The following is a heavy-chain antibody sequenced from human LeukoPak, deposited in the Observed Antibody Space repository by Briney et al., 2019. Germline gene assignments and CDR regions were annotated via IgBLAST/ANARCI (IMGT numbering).Heavy chain of an antibody. CDR1: GVSISNSRYY. D-gene: IGHD2-15*01. V-gene: IGHV4-39*01. CDR3: ARHRGYCSSSSCHPFDY. CDR2: IYYTGLA. Sequence: AADTLSLTCSWSGVSISNSRYYGRGVRQPPGKGLGWVARIYYTGLAYYNPSLESRVTMSGDTSKNQFSLKLTSMTAADTAVYYCARHRGYCSSSSCHPFDYWGQGTLVTVSS. J-gene: IGHJ4*02.